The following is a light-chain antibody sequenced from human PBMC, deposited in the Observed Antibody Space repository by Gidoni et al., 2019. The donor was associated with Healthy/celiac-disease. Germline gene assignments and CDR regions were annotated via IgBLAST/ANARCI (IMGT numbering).Light chain of an antibody. J-gene: IGKJ2*01. Sequence: IQMTQSPSSLSASVGDRVTITCRASQSISSYLNWYQQQPGKASKLLIYAASSLQSGVPSRFRGSGSGTDFTLTISSLQPEDFATYYCQQSYSTPRYTFGQGTKLEIK. CDR2: AAS. CDR3: QQSYSTPRYT. CDR1: QSISSY. V-gene: IGKV1-39*01.